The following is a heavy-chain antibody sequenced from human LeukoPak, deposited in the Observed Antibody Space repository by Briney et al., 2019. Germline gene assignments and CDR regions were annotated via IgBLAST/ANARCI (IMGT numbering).Heavy chain of an antibody. V-gene: IGHV3-7*01. J-gene: IGHJ3*02. CDR2: IKQDGSEK. D-gene: IGHD3-9*01. CDR1: GFTFSSYW. Sequence: GGSLRLSCAASGFTFSSYWMSWVRQAPGKGLDWVANIKQDGSEKYYVDSVKGRFTISRDNAKNSLYLQMNSLRAEDTAVYYWAKNAYDILTGFGSSAFDIWGQGTMVTVSS. CDR3: AKNAYDILTGFGSSAFDI.